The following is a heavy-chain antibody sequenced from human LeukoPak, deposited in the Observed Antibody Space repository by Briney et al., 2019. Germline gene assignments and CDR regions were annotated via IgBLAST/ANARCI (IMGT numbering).Heavy chain of an antibody. J-gene: IGHJ5*02. CDR2: IYTSGST. D-gene: IGHD3-10*01. Sequence: PSQTLSLTCTVSGGSISSGSYYWSWIRQPAGKGLEWIGCIYTSGSTNYNPSLKSRVTISVDTSKNQFSLKLSSVTAADTAVYYCARDRGTTDFRSGVNWFDPWGQGTLVTVSS. V-gene: IGHV4-61*02. CDR1: GGSISSGSYY. CDR3: ARDRGTTDFRSGVNWFDP.